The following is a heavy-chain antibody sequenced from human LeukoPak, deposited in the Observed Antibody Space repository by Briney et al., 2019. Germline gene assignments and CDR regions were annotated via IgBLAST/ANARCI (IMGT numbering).Heavy chain of an antibody. D-gene: IGHD2-8*02. CDR3: ARDRLYRSRRYYYGMDV. Sequence: PGRSLRLSCAASGFTFSSYAMHWVRQAPGKGLEWVAVISYDGSNKYYADSVKGRFTISRDNSKNTLYLQMNSLRAEDTAVYYCARDRLYRSRRYYYGMDVWGKGTTVTVSS. J-gene: IGHJ6*04. V-gene: IGHV3-30*04. CDR1: GFTFSSYA. CDR2: ISYDGSNK.